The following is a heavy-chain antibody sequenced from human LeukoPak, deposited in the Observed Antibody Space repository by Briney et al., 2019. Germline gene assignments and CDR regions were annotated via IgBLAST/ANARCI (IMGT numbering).Heavy chain of an antibody. V-gene: IGHV3-7*01. CDR3: ARDSQAYYDFWSGYTDYGMDV. CDR2: IKPDGSVI. Sequence: AGGSLRLSCAASGFTFSNYWMAWVRQAPGRGLEWVASIKPDGSVIYYGDSVKGRFTLSRDNTKNSLYLQMNSLRAEDTAVYYCARDSQAYYDFWSGYTDYGMDVWGQGTTVTVSS. J-gene: IGHJ6*02. CDR1: GFTFSNYW. D-gene: IGHD3-3*01.